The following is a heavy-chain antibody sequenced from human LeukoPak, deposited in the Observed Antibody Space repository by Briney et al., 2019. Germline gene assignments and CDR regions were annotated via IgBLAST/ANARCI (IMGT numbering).Heavy chain of an antibody. J-gene: IGHJ4*02. V-gene: IGHV1-69*05. D-gene: IGHD1-26*01. Sequence: SVKVSCKASGGTFSSYAISWVRQAPGQGLEWMGGIIPIFGTANYAQKFQGRVTITTDESTNTAYMELSSLRSEDTAVYYCARDGGSYNYFDYWGQGTLVTVSS. CDR1: GGTFSSYA. CDR3: ARDGGSYNYFDY. CDR2: IIPIFGTA.